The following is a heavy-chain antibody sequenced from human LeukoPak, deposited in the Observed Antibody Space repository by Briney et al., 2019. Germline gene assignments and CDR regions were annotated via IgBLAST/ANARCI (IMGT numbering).Heavy chain of an antibody. J-gene: IGHJ4*02. Sequence: PGGSLRLSCTASGFTVSSVYMNWVRQAPGKGLEWVSVLYSGGSTYYAGSVRGRFTISRDSSKNALYLQMNSLRVEDTAVYYCARDPPGGYWGQGTLVTVSS. D-gene: IGHD3-16*01. CDR3: ARDPPGGY. CDR2: LYSGGST. V-gene: IGHV3-53*01. CDR1: GFTVSSVY.